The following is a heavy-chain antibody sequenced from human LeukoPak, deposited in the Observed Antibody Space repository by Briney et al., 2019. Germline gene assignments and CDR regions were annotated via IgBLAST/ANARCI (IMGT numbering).Heavy chain of an antibody. D-gene: IGHD3-10*01. CDR1: GFTFDDYA. Sequence: GGSLRLSCAASGFTFDDYAMHWVRQGPGNGLEWVAGSSWNSGSIGYADSVKGRFTISRDNAKNSLYMQMNSLRAEDTALSYCAKDSMVRGVPVYFDYWGQGTLVTVSS. CDR2: SSWNSGSI. J-gene: IGHJ4*02. V-gene: IGHV3-9*01. CDR3: AKDSMVRGVPVYFDY.